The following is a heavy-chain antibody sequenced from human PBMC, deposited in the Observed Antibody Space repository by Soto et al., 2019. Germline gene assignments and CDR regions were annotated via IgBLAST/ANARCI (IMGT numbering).Heavy chain of an antibody. J-gene: IGHJ4*02. D-gene: IGHD6-6*01. CDR2: IYGDDGNS. CDR1: GYDFTNYG. Sequence: QVQLVQSGVEVKKPGASVKVSCKASGYDFTNYGISWVRQAPGQGLEWMGCIYGDDGNSDYAQDLLGRVTMTTDTSTSKAYMELRSLRSDDTAIYFCARRTLGSSIGIGDYWGQGALVTVSS. CDR3: ARRTLGSSIGIGDY. V-gene: IGHV1-18*01.